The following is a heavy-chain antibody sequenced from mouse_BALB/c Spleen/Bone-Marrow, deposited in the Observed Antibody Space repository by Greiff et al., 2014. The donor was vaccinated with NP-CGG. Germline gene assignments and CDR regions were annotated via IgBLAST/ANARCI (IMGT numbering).Heavy chain of an antibody. CDR1: GFTFTSYW. V-gene: IGHV1S81*02. CDR2: INPSNGRP. J-gene: IGHJ4*01. Sequence: VQLQQSGAELVKPGASVKLSCKASGFTFTSYWMHWVKQRPGQGLEWIGEINPSNGRPNYNGKFKYKATLTVDKSSSTAYMHLSHLRSEDSAVYYCARTIANLYYAMDYWGQRTSVTVSS. CDR3: ARTIANLYYAMDY.